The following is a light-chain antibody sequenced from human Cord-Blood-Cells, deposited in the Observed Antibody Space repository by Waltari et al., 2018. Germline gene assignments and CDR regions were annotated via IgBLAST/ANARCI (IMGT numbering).Light chain of an antibody. CDR1: TSDVGGYNY. CDR3: CSYAGSFWV. J-gene: IGLJ3*02. V-gene: IGLV2-11*01. Sequence: QSALTQPRSVSGSPGQSVTISCTGTTSDVGGYNYVSWYQQHPGKAPKLMIDEVSKRPSGVPDRFSGSKSGNTASLTISGLQAEDEADYYCCSYAGSFWVFGGGTKLTVL. CDR2: EVS.